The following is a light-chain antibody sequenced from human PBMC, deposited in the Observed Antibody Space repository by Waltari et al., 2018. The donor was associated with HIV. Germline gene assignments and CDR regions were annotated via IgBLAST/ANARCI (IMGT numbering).Light chain of an antibody. CDR1: SSNIGSNF. J-gene: IGLJ3*02. Sequence: QSVLTQPPSASGTPGQRFTISCSGSSSNIGSNFVSWYQQLPGPAPKLLIYRKNQRPSGVPDRFSGSKSGTSASLAISGLRSEDEADYYCAAWDDSLSGQWVFGGGTKLTVL. CDR3: AAWDDSLSGQWV. CDR2: RKN. V-gene: IGLV1-47*01.